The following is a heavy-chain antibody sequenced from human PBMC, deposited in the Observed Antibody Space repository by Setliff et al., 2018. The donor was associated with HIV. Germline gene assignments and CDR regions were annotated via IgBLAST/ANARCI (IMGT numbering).Heavy chain of an antibody. CDR3: ASAPPDIVATNDNCYFDV. CDR1: GYTLTEVS. J-gene: IGHJ2*01. CDR2: FDPQDVKT. D-gene: IGHD5-12*01. V-gene: IGHV1-24*01. Sequence: ASVKVSCKLSGYTLTEVSMHWVRQAPGKGVEWMGYFDPQDVKTIYAQKFQGRVIMTEDTSTYTAYMELSGLRSEDTSLYYCASAPPDIVATNDNCYFDVWGRGTLVTVSS.